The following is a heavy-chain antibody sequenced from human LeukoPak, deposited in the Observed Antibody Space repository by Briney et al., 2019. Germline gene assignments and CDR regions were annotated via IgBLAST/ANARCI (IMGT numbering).Heavy chain of an antibody. J-gene: IGHJ4*02. CDR1: GFTVSSNY. CDR2: IYVDGRT. CDR3: ARGDSSGWYFDY. D-gene: IGHD6-19*01. Sequence: GGSLRLSCAASGFTVSSNYMTWVRQAPGKGLEWVSVIYVDGRTHYPDSVKGRFTISRDNSKNTLYLHMDSLRGEDTAVYYCARGDSSGWYFDYWGQGSLVIVSS. V-gene: IGHV3-66*01.